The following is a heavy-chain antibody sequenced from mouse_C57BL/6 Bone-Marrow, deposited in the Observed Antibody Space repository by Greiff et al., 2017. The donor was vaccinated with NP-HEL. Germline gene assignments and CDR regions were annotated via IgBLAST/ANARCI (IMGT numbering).Heavy chain of an antibody. Sequence: EVKLVESGGGLVKPGGSLKLSCAASGFTFSSYAMSWVRQTPETRLEWVATISDGGSYTYNPDHVKGRFTFSRDNAKHNLYLQLSHLKSVETAMYYCGRLGEAWFAYWGQGTLVTVSA. J-gene: IGHJ3*01. CDR1: GFTFSSYA. V-gene: IGHV5-4*03. CDR2: ISDGGSYT. CDR3: GRLGEAWFAY. D-gene: IGHD3-3*01.